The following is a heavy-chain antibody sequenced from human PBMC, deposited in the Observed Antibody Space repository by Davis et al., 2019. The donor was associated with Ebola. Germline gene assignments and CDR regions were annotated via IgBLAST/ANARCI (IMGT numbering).Heavy chain of an antibody. D-gene: IGHD6-19*01. CDR2: TYYRSKWYN. Sequence: SQTLSLTCAISGDSVSSNSAAWNWIRQSPSRGLEWLGRTYYRSKWYNDYAVSVKSRITINPDTSKNQFSLQLSSVTAADTAVYYCARDGQWLVSGWFDPWGQGTLVTVSS. CDR3: ARDGQWLVSGWFDP. V-gene: IGHV6-1*01. J-gene: IGHJ5*02. CDR1: GDSVSSNSAA.